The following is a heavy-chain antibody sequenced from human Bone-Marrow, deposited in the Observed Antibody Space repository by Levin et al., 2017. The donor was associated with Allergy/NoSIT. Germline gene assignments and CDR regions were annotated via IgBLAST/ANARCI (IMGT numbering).Heavy chain of an antibody. J-gene: IGHJ4*02. CDR2: ISSSSRHI. Sequence: GGSLRLSCAASGFTFLSYTMAWVRQAPGKGLEWVSSISSSSRHIYYADSLKGRFTISRDNAKNLLYLQMSSLRVEDTAVYYCARGLRGMATITGVHSWGQGTLVTVSS. CDR1: GFTFLSYT. CDR3: ARGLRGMATITGVHS. V-gene: IGHV3-21*01. D-gene: IGHD5-24*01.